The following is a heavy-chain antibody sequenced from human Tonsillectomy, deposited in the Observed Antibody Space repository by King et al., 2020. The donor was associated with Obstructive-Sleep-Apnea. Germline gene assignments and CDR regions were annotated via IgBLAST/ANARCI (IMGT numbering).Heavy chain of an antibody. V-gene: IGHV3-23*04. D-gene: IGHD6-13*01. J-gene: IGHJ4*02. Sequence: VQLVESGGTLVQPGGSLRLSCAASGFTFSSYAISWVRQAPGKGLEGGSGISSSGGRTYYADSVKGRFTISRDNSKNTLYLQLNSLRAEDTAVYYCAKERQQLLDYWGQGTLVTVSS. CDR3: AKERQQLLDY. CDR2: ISSSGGRT. CDR1: GFTFSSYA.